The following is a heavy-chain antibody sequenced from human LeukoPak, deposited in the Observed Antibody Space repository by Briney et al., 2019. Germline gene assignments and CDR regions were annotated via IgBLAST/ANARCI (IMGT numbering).Heavy chain of an antibody. Sequence: ASVKVSCKTSGYTFSDYYLHWVRPAPGQGREWMGWINPSSGGTKYVQKFQGRVTMTRDTSISTGYMELSRLRSDDTAVYYCARPIRGSYVEDAFDMWGQGTMVTVSA. V-gene: IGHV1-2*02. CDR2: INPSSGGT. D-gene: IGHD1-26*01. CDR3: ARPIRGSYVEDAFDM. J-gene: IGHJ3*02. CDR1: GYTFSDYY.